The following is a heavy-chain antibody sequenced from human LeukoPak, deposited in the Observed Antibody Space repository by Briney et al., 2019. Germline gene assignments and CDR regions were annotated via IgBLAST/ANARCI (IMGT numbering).Heavy chain of an antibody. CDR1: GGSISSGSYY. CDR2: IYTNGST. J-gene: IGHJ3*02. Sequence: SETLSLTCTVSGGSISSGSYYWSWIRQPAGKGLEWIERIYTNGSTNYNPSLKSRVTISVDTSKNQFSLKLSSVTAADTAVYYCARVSGKNYYDSSGYSDAFDIWGQGTMVTVSS. V-gene: IGHV4-61*02. CDR3: ARVSGKNYYDSSGYSDAFDI. D-gene: IGHD3-22*01.